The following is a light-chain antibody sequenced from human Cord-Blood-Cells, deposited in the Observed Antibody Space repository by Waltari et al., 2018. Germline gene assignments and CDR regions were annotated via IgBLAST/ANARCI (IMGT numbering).Light chain of an antibody. CDR3: QQYDNLPYS. Sequence: IQTSQYPSSLSASVGDRVTITCQASQDTSNYLNWYQQKPGKAPKLLIYDASTLETGVPSRFSGSGSGTDFTFTISSLQPEDIATYYCQQYDNLPYSFGQGTKLEIK. V-gene: IGKV1-33*01. CDR1: QDTSNY. J-gene: IGKJ2*03. CDR2: DAS.